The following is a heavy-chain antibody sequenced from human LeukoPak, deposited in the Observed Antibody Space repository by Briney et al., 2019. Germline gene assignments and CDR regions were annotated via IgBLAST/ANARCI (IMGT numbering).Heavy chain of an antibody. D-gene: IGHD6-13*01. Sequence: PSQTLSLTCTASGGSISSGYWGWIRQPPGKGLEWIGSIYHSGRTFYNPSLKSRVTISVDTSKNQFSLKLSSVTAADTAVYYCARDPGQQLPRGWFDPWGQGTLVTVSS. CDR3: ARDPGQQLPRGWFDP. CDR1: GGSISSGY. CDR2: IYHSGRT. J-gene: IGHJ5*02. V-gene: IGHV4-38-2*02.